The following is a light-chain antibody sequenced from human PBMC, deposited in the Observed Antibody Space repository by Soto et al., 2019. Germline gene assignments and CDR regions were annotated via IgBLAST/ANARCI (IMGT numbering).Light chain of an antibody. CDR3: SSYVGTNSDVA. J-gene: IGLJ2*01. Sequence: ALTQPRSVSGSPGQSVTISCPGISGDVGGHDFVSWYQQPPGKAPKLLIYEVNKRPSGVPDRFSGSKSGNTASLIVSGLQAEDEAVYHCSSYVGTNSDVAFGGGTKLTVL. V-gene: IGLV2-11*01. CDR2: EVN. CDR1: SGDVGGHDF.